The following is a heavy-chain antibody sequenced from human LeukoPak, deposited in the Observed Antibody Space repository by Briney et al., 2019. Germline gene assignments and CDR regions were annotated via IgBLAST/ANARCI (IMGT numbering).Heavy chain of an antibody. J-gene: IGHJ4*02. CDR2: IYYSGST. CDR1: GGSISSSSYY. Sequence: SETLSLTCTVSGGSISSSSYYWGWIRQPPGKGLEWIGSIYYSGSTYYNPSLKSRVTISVDTSKNQFSLKLSSVTAADTAAYYCARHRPPPIAAAGPHADFDYWGQGTLVTVSS. D-gene: IGHD6-13*01. V-gene: IGHV4-39*01. CDR3: ARHRPPPIAAAGPHADFDY.